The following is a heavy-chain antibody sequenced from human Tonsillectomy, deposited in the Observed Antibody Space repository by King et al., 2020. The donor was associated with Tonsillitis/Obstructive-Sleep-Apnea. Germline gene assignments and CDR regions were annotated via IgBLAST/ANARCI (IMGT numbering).Heavy chain of an antibody. CDR1: GGSFSGYY. V-gene: IGHV4-34*01. Sequence: VQLQQWGAGLLKPSETLSLICSVYGGSFSGYYWSWIRQPPGKGLEWIGEINHGRSTNTNYNPSLKSRVTISVDTSKNQFSLNLNSVTAADTAVYYCAREYGDYARGWFDPWGQGTLVTVSS. J-gene: IGHJ5*02. D-gene: IGHD4-17*01. CDR3: AREYGDYARGWFDP. CDR2: INHGRSTNT.